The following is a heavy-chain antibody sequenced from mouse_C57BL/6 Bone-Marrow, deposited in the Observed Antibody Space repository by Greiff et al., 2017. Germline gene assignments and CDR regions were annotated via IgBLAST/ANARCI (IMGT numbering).Heavy chain of an antibody. CDR3: TTDGYYFY. V-gene: IGHV14-1*01. D-gene: IGHD2-3*01. J-gene: IGHJ2*01. CDR2: FVPEDGDT. CDR1: GSNITDYY. Sequence: EVQLQQSGAELVRPGASVKLSCTASGSNITDYYMHWVKQRPEQGLDWIGRFVPEDGDTEYAPKFQGKATMTADTSSNTAYLQRSSLKSEDTAVYYCTTDGYYFYWGQGTTLTVSS.